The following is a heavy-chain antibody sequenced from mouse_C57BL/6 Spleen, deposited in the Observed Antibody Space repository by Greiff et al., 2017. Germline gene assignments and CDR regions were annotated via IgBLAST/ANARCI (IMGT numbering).Heavy chain of an antibody. J-gene: IGHJ2*01. Sequence: QVQLQQPGAELVRPGSSVKLSCKASGYTFTSYWMHWVQQRPIQGLEWIGNIDPSDSETHYNQKFKDKATLTVDKSSSTAYMQLSSLTSEDSAVYYCARYYGSSSYYFDYWGQGTTLTVSS. CDR3: ARYYGSSSYYFDY. V-gene: IGHV1-52*01. CDR2: IDPSDSET. CDR1: GYTFTSYW. D-gene: IGHD1-1*01.